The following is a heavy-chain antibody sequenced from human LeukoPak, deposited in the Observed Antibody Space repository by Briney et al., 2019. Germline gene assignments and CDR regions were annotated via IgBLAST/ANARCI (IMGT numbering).Heavy chain of an antibody. Sequence: ASVKVSCKASGYTFTSYGISWVRQAPGQGLEWMGWISACNGNTNYAQKLQGRVTMTTDTSTSTAYMELRSLRSDDTAVYYCARDGKRMVRGVITPLDYWGQGTLVTVSS. CDR2: ISACNGNT. D-gene: IGHD3-10*01. J-gene: IGHJ4*02. V-gene: IGHV1-18*01. CDR1: GYTFTSYG. CDR3: ARDGKRMVRGVITPLDY.